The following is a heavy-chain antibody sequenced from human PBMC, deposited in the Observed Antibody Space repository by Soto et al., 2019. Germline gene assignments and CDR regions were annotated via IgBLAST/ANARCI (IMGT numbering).Heavy chain of an antibody. V-gene: IGHV3-11*06. J-gene: IGHJ4*02. CDR2: ISSSSSYT. CDR1: GFTFSDYY. CDR3: AREYPYCGGDCYAFDY. D-gene: IGHD2-21*02. Sequence: PGGSLRLSCAASGFTFSDYYMSWIRQAPGKGLEWVSYISSSSSYTNYADSVKGRFTISRDNAKNSLYLQMNSLRAEDTAVYYCAREYPYCGGDCYAFDYWGQGTLVTVSS.